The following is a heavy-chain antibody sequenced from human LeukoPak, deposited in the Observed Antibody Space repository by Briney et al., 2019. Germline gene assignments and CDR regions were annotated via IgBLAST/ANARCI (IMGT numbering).Heavy chain of an antibody. CDR1: GGSISNSNYY. J-gene: IGHJ4*02. CDR2: IYSSGST. CDR3: ARRSCRDGYNQFDY. D-gene: IGHD5-24*01. Sequence: SETLSLTCTVSGGSISNSNYYWGWIRQPPGKGLEWIGSIYSSGSTYYNPSLKSRVTISVDTSKNQFSLKLSSVTAADTAVYYCARRSCRDGYNQFDYWGQGIQVTVPS. V-gene: IGHV4-39*01.